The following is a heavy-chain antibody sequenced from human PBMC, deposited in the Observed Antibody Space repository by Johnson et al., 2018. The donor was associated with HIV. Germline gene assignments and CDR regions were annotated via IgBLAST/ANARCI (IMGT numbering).Heavy chain of an antibody. CDR3: TTMGIHSGSFDGDQSDAFDI. Sequence: VQLVESGGGLVKPGGSLRLSCAVSGFTFSDAWMSWVRQAPGKGLEWAGRIKRKSDGETTDYAAPVKGRFTISRDDSKNTLYLQMNSLKTEDTAVYYCTTMGIHSGSFDGDQSDAFDIWGQGTMVTVSS. V-gene: IGHV3-15*01. CDR1: GFTFSDAW. D-gene: IGHD1-26*01. J-gene: IGHJ3*02. CDR2: IKRKSDGETT.